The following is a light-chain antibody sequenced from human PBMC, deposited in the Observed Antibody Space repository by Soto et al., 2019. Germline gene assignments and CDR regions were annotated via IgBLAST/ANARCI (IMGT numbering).Light chain of an antibody. CDR1: QSVSSSY. Sequence: EIVLTQSPGTLSLSPGERATLSCRASQSVSSSYLAWYQQKPGQAPRLLIYAASSRATGIPDRFSGSGSETDFPLTISRLAPEDFAVYYCQQYGSSSWTFGQGTKVEI. CDR2: AAS. J-gene: IGKJ1*01. CDR3: QQYGSSSWT. V-gene: IGKV3-20*01.